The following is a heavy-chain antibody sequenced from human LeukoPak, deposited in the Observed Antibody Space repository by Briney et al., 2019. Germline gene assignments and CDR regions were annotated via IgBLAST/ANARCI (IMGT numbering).Heavy chain of an antibody. CDR2: IYYSRST. V-gene: IGHV4-39*01. D-gene: IGHD3-10*01. CDR1: GGSISSTNSY. J-gene: IGHJ4*02. CDR3: ARPGAWGSLDY. Sequence: PSETLSLTCTVSGGSISSTNSYWGWIRQPPGKGLEWIGTIYYSRSTYYNPSPRSRVTISVDTSKNQFSLKLSSVTAADTAVYYCARPGAWGSLDYWGQGTLVTVSS.